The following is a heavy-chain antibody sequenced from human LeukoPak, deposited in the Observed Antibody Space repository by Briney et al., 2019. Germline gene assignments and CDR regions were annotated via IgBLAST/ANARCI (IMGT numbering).Heavy chain of an antibody. CDR1: GFTFGSYS. CDR3: AKVAKYYYGSETYYFFEH. CDR2: INQDGSEK. J-gene: IGHJ4*02. Sequence: GGSLRLSCAASGFTFGSYSMSWVRQAPGKGLEWVVNINQDGSEKYFVDSVKGRFTISRDNAKNSLYLRMNSLRVEDTAVYYCAKVAKYYYGSETYYFFEHWGQGTPVTASS. V-gene: IGHV3-7*01. D-gene: IGHD3-10*01.